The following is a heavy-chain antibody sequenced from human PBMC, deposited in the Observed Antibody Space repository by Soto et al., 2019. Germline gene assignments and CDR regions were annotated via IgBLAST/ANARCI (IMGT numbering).Heavy chain of an antibody. CDR2: IGGSGGIT. Sequence: GESLRLSCVASGCPFSGDSMGWVRQQPPQGPHWVLVIGGSGGITHYADSLQGRLTISRSNSKNTLYLQLSSLTAEDTAVYYCAKGITDTGGYYYYSMDVWGQGTAVTVSS. CDR1: GCPFSGDS. J-gene: IGHJ6*02. CDR3: AKGITDTGGYYYYSMDV. D-gene: IGHD3-16*01. V-gene: IGHV3-23*01.